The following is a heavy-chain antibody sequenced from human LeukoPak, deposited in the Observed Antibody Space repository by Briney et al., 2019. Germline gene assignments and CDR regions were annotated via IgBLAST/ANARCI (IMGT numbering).Heavy chain of an antibody. V-gene: IGHV4-34*01. CDR1: GGSFSGYY. CDR3: ARERLEVAGFFQH. D-gene: IGHD6-19*01. CDR2: INHSGST. J-gene: IGHJ1*01. Sequence: SETLSLTCAVYGGSFSGYYWSWIRQPPGKGLEWIGEINHSGSTNYNPSLKSRVTISVDTSKKQFYLKLSSVTAADTAVYYCARERLEVAGFFQHWGQGTLVTVSS.